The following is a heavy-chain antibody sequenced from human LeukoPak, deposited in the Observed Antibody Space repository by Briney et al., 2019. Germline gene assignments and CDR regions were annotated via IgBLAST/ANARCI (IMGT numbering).Heavy chain of an antibody. CDR1: GFPFNTYS. Sequence: GGSLSLSFAASGFPFNTYSMNWARPAPGKGLAWVSGIVGSGVTTYYADSVKGRFTISRDNSKNTLYLHMNSLRAEDTAIYYCARDERWIQFNYWGQGTLVTVSS. V-gene: IGHV3-23*01. CDR3: ARDERWIQFNY. J-gene: IGHJ4*02. CDR2: IVGSGVTT. D-gene: IGHD5-18*01.